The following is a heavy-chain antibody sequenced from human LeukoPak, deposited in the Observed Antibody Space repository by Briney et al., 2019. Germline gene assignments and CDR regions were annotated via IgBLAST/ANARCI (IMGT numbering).Heavy chain of an antibody. J-gene: IGHJ4*02. CDR3: AKPLMVRGANFDY. Sequence: GGSLRLSCAASGFTFSSYAMSWVRQAPGKGLEWVSAISGSGGSTYYADSVKGRFTISRDNSKNTLYLQMNSMRAEDTAVYYCAKPLMVRGANFDYWGQGTLVTVSS. D-gene: IGHD3-10*01. V-gene: IGHV3-23*01. CDR2: ISGSGGST. CDR1: GFTFSSYA.